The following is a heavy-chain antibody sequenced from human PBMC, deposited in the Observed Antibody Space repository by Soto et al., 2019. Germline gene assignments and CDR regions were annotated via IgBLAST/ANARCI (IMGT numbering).Heavy chain of an antibody. Sequence: QVQLVQSGAEVKKPGASVKVSCKASGYTFTSYDINWVRQATGQGLEWMGWMNPNSGNTGYAQKFQGRVTMTRNTSISTAYMELSSLRSEDTAVYYCARGAAYYDFWSGYSNEYYDYGMDVWGQGTTVTVSS. D-gene: IGHD3-3*01. V-gene: IGHV1-8*01. J-gene: IGHJ6*02. CDR2: MNPNSGNT. CDR3: ARGAAYYDFWSGYSNEYYDYGMDV. CDR1: GYTFTSYD.